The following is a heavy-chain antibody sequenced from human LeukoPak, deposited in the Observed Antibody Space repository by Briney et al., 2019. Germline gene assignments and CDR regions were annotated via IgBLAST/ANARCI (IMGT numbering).Heavy chain of an antibody. V-gene: IGHV3-21*01. Sequence: GGSLRLSCAAYGFTFSSYAMNWVRQAPGKGLEWVSSISTSGSYIYYADSVKGRFTISRDNATNSLSLQMNSLRAEDTAVYYCARDHLAPYFASYSSSSGTFDYWGQGTLVTVSS. CDR2: ISTSGSYI. D-gene: IGHD6-6*01. J-gene: IGHJ4*02. CDR3: ARDHLAPYFASYSSSSGTFDY. CDR1: GFTFSSYA.